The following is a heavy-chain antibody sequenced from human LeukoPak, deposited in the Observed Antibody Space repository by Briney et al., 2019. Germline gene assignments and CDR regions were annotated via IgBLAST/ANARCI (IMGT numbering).Heavy chain of an antibody. Sequence: PGGSLRLSCAASGFTVSDYSMSWVRQAPGKGLEWVSAISGSGGSTYYADSVKGRFTISRDNSKNTLYLQMNSLRAEDTAVYYCAKDRPTVYSSSWLHFLDSWGQGTLVTVSS. V-gene: IGHV3-23*01. CDR3: AKDRPTVYSSSWLHFLDS. CDR2: ISGSGGST. CDR1: GFTVSDYS. J-gene: IGHJ4*02. D-gene: IGHD6-13*01.